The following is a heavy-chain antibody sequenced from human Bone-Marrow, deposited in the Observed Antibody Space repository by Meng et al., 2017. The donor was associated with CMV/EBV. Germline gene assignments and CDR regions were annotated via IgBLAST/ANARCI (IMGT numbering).Heavy chain of an antibody. Sequence: GGSLRLSCAASGFIFSGYSMNWVRQAPGKGLEWVSMISSSSRYIYYADSVKGRFTISRDNANNLPYLQMNSLTAEDTAVYYCARQVPSDYWGQGTLVTVSS. CDR2: ISSSSRYI. CDR3: ARQVPSDY. D-gene: IGHD1-1*01. J-gene: IGHJ4*02. CDR1: GFIFSGYS. V-gene: IGHV3-21*01.